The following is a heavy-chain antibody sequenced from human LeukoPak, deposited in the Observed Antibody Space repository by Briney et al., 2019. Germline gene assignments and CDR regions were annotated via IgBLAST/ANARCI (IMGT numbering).Heavy chain of an antibody. Sequence: SETLSLTCTVSGGSISSYYWSWIRQPPAKGLEWIGSIYHSGRTHYNPSLKSRVTISGDTSKNQFSLKLSSVTAAETAVYYCARGLTPDAFDIWGQGTMVTVSS. J-gene: IGHJ3*02. CDR2: IYHSGRT. CDR3: ARGLTPDAFDI. V-gene: IGHV4-59*08. CDR1: GGSISSYY.